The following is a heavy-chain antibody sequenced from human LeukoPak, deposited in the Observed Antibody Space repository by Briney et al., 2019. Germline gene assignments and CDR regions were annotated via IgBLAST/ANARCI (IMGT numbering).Heavy chain of an antibody. CDR2: IYYSGST. Sequence: ASQTLSLTCTVSGGSISSGGYYWSWIRQHPGDGLEWIGYIYYSGSTYYNPSLKSRVTISIDTSKNQFSLKLSSVTAADTAVYYCARGGSAMALGYWGQGTLVTVSS. CDR1: GGSISSGGYY. D-gene: IGHD5-18*01. J-gene: IGHJ4*02. V-gene: IGHV4-31*03. CDR3: ARGGSAMALGY.